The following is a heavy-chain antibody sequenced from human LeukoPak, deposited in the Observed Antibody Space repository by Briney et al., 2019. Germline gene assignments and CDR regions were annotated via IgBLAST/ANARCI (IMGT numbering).Heavy chain of an antibody. CDR2: IYYSGST. Sequence: SEALSLTCTVSGASISNYYWSWIRQPPGKGLEWIGYIYYSGSTNYNPSLKSRVTISGDRSKNQFSLKLSSVTAADTAVYYCARENAYCGGDCYRKYYFDYWGQGTLVTVSS. D-gene: IGHD2-21*01. V-gene: IGHV4-59*01. J-gene: IGHJ4*02. CDR1: GASISNYY. CDR3: ARENAYCGGDCYRKYYFDY.